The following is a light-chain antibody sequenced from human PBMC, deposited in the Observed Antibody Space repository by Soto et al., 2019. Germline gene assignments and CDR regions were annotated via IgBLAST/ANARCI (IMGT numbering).Light chain of an antibody. CDR2: DVT. CDR3: SSYSTNTARWI. J-gene: IGLJ3*02. Sequence: QSALTQPASVSGSPGQSIAIACTGVSGDIGDYDSVSWYQQHPEKAPQLIIYDVTSRPSGVSDRFSGSKSGNTASLTISGLQAEDEANYFCSSYSTNTARWIFGGGTKVTV. CDR1: SGDIGDYDS. V-gene: IGLV2-14*03.